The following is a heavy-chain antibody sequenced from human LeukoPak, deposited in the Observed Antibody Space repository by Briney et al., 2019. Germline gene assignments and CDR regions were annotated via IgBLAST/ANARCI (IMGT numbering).Heavy chain of an antibody. CDR3: AKDPRVSVYYDSSGTPYYFDY. D-gene: IGHD3-22*01. CDR1: GFTFSSYA. V-gene: IGHV3-23*01. J-gene: IGHJ4*02. Sequence: HTGRSLRLSCAASGFTFSSYAMSWVRQAPGKGLEWVSAISGSGGSTYYADSAKGRFTISRDNSKNTLYLQMNSLRAEDTAVYYCAKDPRVSVYYDSSGTPYYFDYWGQGTLVTVSS. CDR2: ISGSGGST.